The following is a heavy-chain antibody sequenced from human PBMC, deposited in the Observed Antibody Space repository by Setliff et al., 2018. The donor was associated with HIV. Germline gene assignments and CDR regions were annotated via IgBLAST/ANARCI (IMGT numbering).Heavy chain of an antibody. CDR1: GGSFSEYY. Sequence: SETLSLTCAVYGGSFSEYYWSWIRQSPGKGLEWIGEINHSGSTHYNPPLKSRATISVDTSKKQFSLKLSSVTAADTAVYYCARAITFHDAFDIWGQGTMVTVSS. CDR3: ARAITFHDAFDI. V-gene: IGHV4-34*01. CDR2: INHSGST. D-gene: IGHD1-20*01. J-gene: IGHJ3*02.